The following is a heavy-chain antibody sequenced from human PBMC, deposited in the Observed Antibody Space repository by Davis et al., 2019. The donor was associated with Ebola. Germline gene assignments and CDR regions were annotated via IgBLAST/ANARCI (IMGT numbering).Heavy chain of an antibody. D-gene: IGHD3-3*01. V-gene: IGHV3-48*02. J-gene: IGHJ6*02. CDR2: ISSSSSTI. Sequence: PGGSLRLSCAASGFTFSSYSMNWVRQAPGKGLEWVSYISSSSSTIYYADSVKGRFTISRDNAKNSLYLQMNSLRDEDTAVYYCAREHYDFWSGYYIVGGMDVWGQGTTVTVSS. CDR1: GFTFSSYS. CDR3: AREHYDFWSGYYIVGGMDV.